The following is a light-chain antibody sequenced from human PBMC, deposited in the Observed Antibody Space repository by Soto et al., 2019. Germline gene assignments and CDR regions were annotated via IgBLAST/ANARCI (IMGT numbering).Light chain of an antibody. V-gene: IGLV1-47*01. CDR1: SSNIGSNY. CDR3: AAWDDSLSGVV. CDR2: RNN. Sequence: QSVLTQPPSASGTPGQRVTISCSGSSSNIGSNYVYWYQQLPGTAPKLLIYRNNERPSGVPDRFSGPKSGTSASLAISGLRSEDEADYSCAAWDDSLSGVVFGGGTKLTVL. J-gene: IGLJ2*01.